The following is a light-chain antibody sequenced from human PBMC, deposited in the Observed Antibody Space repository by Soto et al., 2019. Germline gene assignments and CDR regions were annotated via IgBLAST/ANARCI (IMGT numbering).Light chain of an antibody. Sequence: QSALTQPASVSGSPGQSIIISCTGTSSDVGGYNYVSWYQQHPGKAPKLMIYDVSNRPSGVSNRFSGAKSGNTASLTISGLQAEDEADYYFSSYTSSSTRLYGFGTGNKLTVL. V-gene: IGLV2-14*01. CDR1: SSDVGGYNY. CDR2: DVS. CDR3: SSYTSSSTRLYG. J-gene: IGLJ1*01.